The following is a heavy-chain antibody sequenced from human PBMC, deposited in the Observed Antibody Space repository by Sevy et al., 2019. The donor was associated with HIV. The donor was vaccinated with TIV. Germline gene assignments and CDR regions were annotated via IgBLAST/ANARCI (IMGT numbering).Heavy chain of an antibody. CDR1: GFTFSSYA. J-gene: IGHJ6*02. CDR2: ISYDGSNK. CDR3: ARVGVVVPAAILYGMDV. V-gene: IGHV3-30*04. D-gene: IGHD2-2*02. Sequence: GGSLRPSCAASGFTFSSYAMHWVRQAPGKGLEWVAVISYDGSNKYYADSVKGRFTISRDNSKNTLYLQMNSLRAEDTAVYYCARVGVVVPAAILYGMDVWGQGTTVTISS.